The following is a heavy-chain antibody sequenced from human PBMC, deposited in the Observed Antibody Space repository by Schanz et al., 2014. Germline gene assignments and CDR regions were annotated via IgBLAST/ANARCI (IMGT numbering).Heavy chain of an antibody. V-gene: IGHV3-21*01. D-gene: IGHD1-7*01. CDR3: AMGGYQLHH. J-gene: IGHJ4*02. CDR1: GFTFFGSFA. Sequence: EVQLVESGGGLVQPGGSLRLSCVASGFTFFGSFAMSWVRQAPGRGLEWVSSISPSSSYIYYADSVKGRFTISRDNAKNSLYLQMNSLRAGDTAVYYCAMGGYQLHHWGQGTLVTVSS. CDR2: ISPSSSYI.